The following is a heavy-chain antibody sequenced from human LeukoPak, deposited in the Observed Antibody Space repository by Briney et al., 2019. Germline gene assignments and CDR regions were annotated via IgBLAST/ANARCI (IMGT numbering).Heavy chain of an antibody. Sequence: PGGSLRLSCAASKFTFSSYAMNWVRQASGKGLEWVSGISGSGGSTYYADSVKGRFTISRDNSKNTLYLQMNSLRAEDTAVYYCAKDRYAFWSTHSSYPFDYWGQGTLVTVPS. CDR3: AKDRYAFWSTHSSYPFDY. J-gene: IGHJ4*02. V-gene: IGHV3-23*01. CDR2: ISGSGGST. D-gene: IGHD3-3*01. CDR1: KFTFSSYA.